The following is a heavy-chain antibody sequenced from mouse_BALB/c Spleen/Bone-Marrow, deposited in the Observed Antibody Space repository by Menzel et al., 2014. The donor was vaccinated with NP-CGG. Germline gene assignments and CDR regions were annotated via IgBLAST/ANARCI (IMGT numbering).Heavy chain of an antibody. CDR3: AREMIKGFAY. D-gene: IGHD2-4*01. Sequence: QVQLQQPGAELVRPGTSVKVSCKASGYAFTNYLIEWVKQRPGQGLEWIGVINPGSGGTNYNEKFKGKATLTADKSSSTAYMQLSSLTSDDSAVYFCAREMIKGFAYWGQGTLATVSA. CDR1: GYAFTNYL. J-gene: IGHJ3*01. V-gene: IGHV1-54*01. CDR2: INPGSGGT.